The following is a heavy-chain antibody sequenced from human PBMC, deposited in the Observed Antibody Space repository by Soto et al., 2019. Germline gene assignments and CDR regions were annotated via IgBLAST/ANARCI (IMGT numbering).Heavy chain of an antibody. CDR2: ISYDGSNK. V-gene: IGHV3-30-3*01. Sequence: QVQLVESGGGVVQPGRSLRLSCAASGFTFSSYAMHWVRQAPGKGLEWVAVISYDGSNKYYADSVKGRFTISRDNSKNTLYLQMNSLRAEDTAVYYCARDMTTVTETRGYFDYWGQGTLVTVSS. CDR1: GFTFSSYA. D-gene: IGHD1-7*01. J-gene: IGHJ4*02. CDR3: ARDMTTVTETRGYFDY.